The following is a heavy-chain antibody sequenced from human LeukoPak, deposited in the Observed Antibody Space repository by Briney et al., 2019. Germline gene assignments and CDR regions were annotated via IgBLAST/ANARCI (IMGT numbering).Heavy chain of an antibody. J-gene: IGHJ4*02. CDR2: TKSDGSRS. V-gene: IGHV3-74*01. D-gene: IGHD3/OR15-3a*01. Sequence: GGSLRLSCAASGFQFSRHWIHWVRQIPGKGLVWVSRTKSDGSRSDYADSVKGRFTISRDNSKNTLYLQMNSLRAEDTAVYYCAAAPALDSTLDYWGQGTLVTVSS. CDR3: AAAPALDSTLDY. CDR1: GFQFSRHW.